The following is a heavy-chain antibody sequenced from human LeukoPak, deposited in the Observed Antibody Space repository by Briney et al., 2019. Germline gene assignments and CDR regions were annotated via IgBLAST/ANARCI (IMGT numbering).Heavy chain of an antibody. Sequence: GGSLRLSCVASGFTFTRFGMHWVRQPPGKSLQWVSSIGTSGDAYSLESVKGRFSISRDDAANSLHLQMSSLRADDTAVYYCAKGAAYSTTGRPYYFDYWGRGILVTVSS. D-gene: IGHD2-2*01. CDR2: IGTSGDA. CDR3: AKGAAYSTTGRPYYFDY. J-gene: IGHJ4*02. CDR1: GFTFTRFG. V-gene: IGHV3-13*01.